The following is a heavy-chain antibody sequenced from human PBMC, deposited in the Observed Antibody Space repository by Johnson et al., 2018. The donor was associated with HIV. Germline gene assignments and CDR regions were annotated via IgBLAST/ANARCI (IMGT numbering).Heavy chain of an antibody. D-gene: IGHD6-13*01. CDR1: GFTFSTYG. V-gene: IGHV3-30*02. CDR2: IWYDGSKK. Sequence: QVQLVESGGGVVRPGGSLRLSCVASGFTFSTYGMHWVRQAPGKGLEWVAVIWYDGSKKYYVESVQGRFTISRDNSKNTLYLQMNSLRAEDTAVYYCAKDRYSSSWSYAFYIWGQGTMVTVSS. CDR3: AKDRYSSSWSYAFYI. J-gene: IGHJ3*02.